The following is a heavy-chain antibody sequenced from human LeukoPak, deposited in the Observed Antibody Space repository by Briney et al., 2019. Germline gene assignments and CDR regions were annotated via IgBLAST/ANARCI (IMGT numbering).Heavy chain of an antibody. CDR2: ISSSSSYI. CDR1: GFTFSSCS. Sequence: GGSLRLSCAASGFTFSSCSMNWVRQAPGKGLEWVSSISSSSSYIYYADSVKGRFTISRDNAKNSLYLQMNSLRAEDTAVYYCARLVGARTTVLFDPWGQGTLVTVSS. CDR3: ARLVGARTTVLFDP. J-gene: IGHJ5*02. D-gene: IGHD4-11*01. V-gene: IGHV3-21*01.